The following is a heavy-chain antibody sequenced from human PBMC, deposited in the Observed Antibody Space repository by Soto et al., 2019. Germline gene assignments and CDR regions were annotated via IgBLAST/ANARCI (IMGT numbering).Heavy chain of an antibody. CDR1: GYTFTSYD. V-gene: IGHV1-8*01. J-gene: IGHJ4*02. CDR2: MSPNSGNT. Sequence: VQLVQSGAEVKKPGASVKVSCKASGYTFTSYDINWVRRAPGLGLEWVGWMSPNSGNTYYAQKFQGRVTMTRDTSISTAYMDLSSLRSEDTAVYYCARGPGPDFWGQGTLVTVSS. CDR3: ARGPGPDF. D-gene: IGHD2-8*02.